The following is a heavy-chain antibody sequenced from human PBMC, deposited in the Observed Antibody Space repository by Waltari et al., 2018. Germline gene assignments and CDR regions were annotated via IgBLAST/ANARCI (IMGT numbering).Heavy chain of an antibody. CDR2: IYYSGTT. CDR1: GGSISRSSYY. CDR3: VRHWKRNGYRFDP. J-gene: IGHJ5*02. D-gene: IGHD5-12*01. Sequence: QLQLQESGPTLVKPSETLSLTCTVSGGSISRSSYYWGWIRQSPGKGLEWIGSIYYSGTTYYNPTLESRVTLSGDTSKNQFSLKLSSVTAADTAVYYCVRHWKRNGYRFDPWGQGTLVTVSS. V-gene: IGHV4-39*01.